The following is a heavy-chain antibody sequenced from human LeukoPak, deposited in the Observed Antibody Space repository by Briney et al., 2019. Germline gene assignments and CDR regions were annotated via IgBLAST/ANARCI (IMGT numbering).Heavy chain of an antibody. D-gene: IGHD3-10*01. V-gene: IGHV4-59*01. J-gene: IGHJ4*02. Sequence: SETLSLTCAVYGGSFSGYYWSWIRQPPGKGLEWIGYIYYSGSTNYNPSLKSRVTISVDTSKNQFSLKLSSVTAADTAVYYCARFGGIDYWGQGTLVTVSS. CDR1: GGSFSGYY. CDR2: IYYSGST. CDR3: ARFGGIDY.